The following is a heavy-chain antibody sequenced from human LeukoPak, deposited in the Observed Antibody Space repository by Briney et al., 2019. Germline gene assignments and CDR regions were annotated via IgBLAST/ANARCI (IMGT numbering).Heavy chain of an antibody. CDR2: ISYDGSNK. Sequence: GGSLRLSCAASGFTFSSYGMPWVRQAPGKGLEWVAVISYDGSNKYYADSVKGRFTISRDNSKNTLYLQMNSLRAEDTAVYYCAKLPTADTAMVTWGQGTLVTVSS. CDR1: GFTFSSYG. J-gene: IGHJ5*02. D-gene: IGHD5-18*01. V-gene: IGHV3-30*18. CDR3: AKLPTADTAMVT.